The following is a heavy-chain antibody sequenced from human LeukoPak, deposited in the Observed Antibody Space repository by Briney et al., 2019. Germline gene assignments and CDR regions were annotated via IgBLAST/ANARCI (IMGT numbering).Heavy chain of an antibody. CDR3: ATLTTVVTAYYFDH. CDR2: IYHSGST. D-gene: IGHD4-23*01. V-gene: IGHV4-38-2*02. J-gene: IGHJ4*02. Sequence: SETLSLTCTVSGYSISSGYYWGWIRQSPGKGLEWIGSIYHSGSTYYNPSLKSRGTMSLDMSRNQFSLKLSSVTAADTAVYYCATLTTVVTAYYFDHWGQGTLVTVSS. CDR1: GYSISSGYY.